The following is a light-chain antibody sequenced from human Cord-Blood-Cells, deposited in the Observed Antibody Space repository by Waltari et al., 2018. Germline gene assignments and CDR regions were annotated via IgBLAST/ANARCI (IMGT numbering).Light chain of an antibody. J-gene: IGKJ2*01. V-gene: IGKV4-1*01. Sequence: IVITQSPASLAVSLCGRATLNCMPSQSVLYSSNNKSYLAWYQQKPGQPPKLLIYCASNRESGVPDRFSGSGSGTDFTLTISSLQAEDVAVYYCQQYYSTPPTFGQGTKLEIK. CDR1: QSVLYSSNNKSY. CDR3: QQYYSTPPT. CDR2: CAS.